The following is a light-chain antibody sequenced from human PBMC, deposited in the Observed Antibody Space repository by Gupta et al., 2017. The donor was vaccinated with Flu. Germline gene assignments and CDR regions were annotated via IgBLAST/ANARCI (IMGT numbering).Light chain of an antibody. V-gene: IGKV1-39*01. CDR1: QIISSY. J-gene: IGKJ4*01. CDR3: QKSHSTPVS. Sequence: PSSLSASVGDRVTITCRASQIISSYLNWDQQKTGKAPKLLINTESTLQRGVPSRFSGSGSGTDFTLTISRLQPEDSATYYCQKSHSTPVSFGGGTKVEIK. CDR2: TES.